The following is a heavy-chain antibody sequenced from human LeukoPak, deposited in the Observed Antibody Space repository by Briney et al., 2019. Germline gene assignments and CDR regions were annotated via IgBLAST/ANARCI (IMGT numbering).Heavy chain of an antibody. CDR1: GYIFTNYY. Sequence: ASVKVSCQASGYIFTNYYMHWVRQAPGQGLEWMGTINPSGGSTTYAQKFQGRVTMTRDTSTSTVYMELSSLRSEDTAVYYCARDHGSTYYRAPRHWGRGTLVTVSS. V-gene: IGHV1-46*01. CDR2: INPSGGST. D-gene: IGHD4-11*01. CDR3: ARDHGSTYYRAPRH. J-gene: IGHJ2*01.